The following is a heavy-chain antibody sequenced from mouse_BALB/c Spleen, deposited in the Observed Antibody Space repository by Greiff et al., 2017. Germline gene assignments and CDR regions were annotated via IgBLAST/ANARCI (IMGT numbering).Heavy chain of an antibody. CDR1: GFTFTDYY. CDR2: IRNKASGYTT. D-gene: IGHD5-5*01. Sequence: EVKLMESGGGLVQPGGSLRLSCATSGFTFTDYYMSWVRQPPGKALEWLGFIRNKASGYTTEYSASVKGRFTISRDNSQSILYLQMNTLRAEDSATYYCARDTLLPTLDPYAMDYWGQGTSVTVSS. J-gene: IGHJ4*01. CDR3: ARDTLLPTLDPYAMDY. V-gene: IGHV7-3*02.